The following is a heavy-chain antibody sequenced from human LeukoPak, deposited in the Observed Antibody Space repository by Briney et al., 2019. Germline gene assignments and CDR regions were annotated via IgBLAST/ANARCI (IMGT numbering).Heavy chain of an antibody. CDR3: ARDHPAAYGMDV. Sequence: SETLSLTCTDSGGSISSYYWSWIRQPPGKGLEWIGYIYYSGSTNYNPSLKSRVTISVDTSKKQFSLKVSSVTAADTAVYYCARDHPAAYGMDVWGQGTTVTVSS. J-gene: IGHJ6*02. V-gene: IGHV4-59*01. CDR2: IYYSGST. CDR1: GGSISSYY.